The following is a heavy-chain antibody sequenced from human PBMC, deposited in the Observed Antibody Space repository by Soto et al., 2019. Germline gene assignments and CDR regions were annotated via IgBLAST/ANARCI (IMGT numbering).Heavy chain of an antibody. CDR1: SGSFSGYY. D-gene: IGHD6-6*01. CDR3: ARAPKVSGSSQPRPDF. J-gene: IGHJ4*02. V-gene: IGHV4-34*01. CDR2: ISQSGNT. Sequence: QVQLHQWGAGLLKPSETLSLACSIYSGSFSGYYWSWIRQPPGKGLEWIGEISQSGNTNYSPSLKSRVSISIDTSKKQFSLNLASVYAADTAVYYCARAPKVSGSSQPRPDFWGQGTLVTVSS.